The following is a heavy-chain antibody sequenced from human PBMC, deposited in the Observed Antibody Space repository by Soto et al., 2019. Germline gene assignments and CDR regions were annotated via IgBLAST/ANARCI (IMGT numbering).Heavy chain of an antibody. CDR1: GGRYSRNRAA. Sequence: LSITGSSCGGRYSRNRAAWTWIRQSPSRGLEWLGRTYYRSKWYNDYAVSVKSRITINPDTSKNQFSLQLNSVTPEDTAVYYCARDRDCSGGSCYFDYWGQGTRVSVSA. CDR2: TYYRSKWYN. V-gene: IGHV6-1*01. D-gene: IGHD2-15*01. CDR3: ARDRDCSGGSCYFDY. J-gene: IGHJ4*02.